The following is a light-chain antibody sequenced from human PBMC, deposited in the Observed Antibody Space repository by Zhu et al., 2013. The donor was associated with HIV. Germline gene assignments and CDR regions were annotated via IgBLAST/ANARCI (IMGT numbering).Light chain of an antibody. Sequence: ETVLTQSPATLSLSPGERATISCRASRSVRNYLAWYQQKPGQAPRLLIYDASIRATGIPARFSGSGSRTDFTLTISSLEPEDFAVYYCQQRDNWPPLFTFGPGTKVDIK. CDR2: DAS. CDR3: QQRDNWPPLFT. J-gene: IGKJ3*01. V-gene: IGKV3-11*01. CDR1: RSVRNY.